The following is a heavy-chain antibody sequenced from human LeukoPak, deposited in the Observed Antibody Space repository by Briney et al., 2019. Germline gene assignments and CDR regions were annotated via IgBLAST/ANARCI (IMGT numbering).Heavy chain of an antibody. Sequence: GGSLRLSCAVSGFTFSSYAMSWVRQAPGKGLEWVSAISGSGGSTYYADSVKGRFTISRDNSKNTLYLQMNSLRAEDTAVYYCAKDLQGSGWYPYYFDYWGQGTLVTVSS. D-gene: IGHD6-19*01. CDR1: GFTFSSYA. J-gene: IGHJ4*02. CDR2: ISGSGGST. CDR3: AKDLQGSGWYPYYFDY. V-gene: IGHV3-23*01.